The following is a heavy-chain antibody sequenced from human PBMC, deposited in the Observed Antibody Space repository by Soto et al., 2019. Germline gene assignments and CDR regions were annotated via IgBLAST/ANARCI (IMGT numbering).Heavy chain of an antibody. Sequence: EVQVLESGGGLVQPGGSLRLSCAASGFTFTNYAMTWVRQAPGKGLEWVSLIAAGGGTSYADSVKGRFTISRDISKNTLYLPVNSLRAEDTGIAYCAKVFGGGPPYYFDYWGQGTLVTVSS. CDR2: IAAGGGT. V-gene: IGHV3-23*01. D-gene: IGHD3-16*01. J-gene: IGHJ4*02. CDR3: AKVFGGGPPYYFDY. CDR1: GFTFTNYA.